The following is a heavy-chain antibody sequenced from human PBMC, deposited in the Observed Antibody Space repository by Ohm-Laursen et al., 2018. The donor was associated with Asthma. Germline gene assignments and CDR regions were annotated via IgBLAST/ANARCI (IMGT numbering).Heavy chain of an antibody. CDR1: GGTFSSYA. D-gene: IGHD3-22*01. J-gene: IGHJ4*02. CDR2: ISAYNGNT. Sequence: GASVKVSCKASGGTFSSYAISWVRQAPGQGLEWMGWISAYNGNTNYAQKLQGRVTMTTDTSTSTAYMELRSLRSDDTAVYYCATRDISYYYDSSGIMLNWGQGTLVTVSS. V-gene: IGHV1-18*01. CDR3: ATRDISYYYDSSGIMLN.